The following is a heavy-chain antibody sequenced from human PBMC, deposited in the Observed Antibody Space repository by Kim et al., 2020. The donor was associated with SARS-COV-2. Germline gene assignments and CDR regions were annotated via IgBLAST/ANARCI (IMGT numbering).Heavy chain of an antibody. CDR2: IYYSGST. D-gene: IGHD3-10*01. J-gene: IGHJ4*02. CDR1: GGSISSYY. Sequence: SETLSLTCTVSGGSISSYYWSWIRQPPGKGLEWIWYIYYSGSTNYNPSPKSRVTITVDTSKNQCSLTLSYVTAADTAAYYCSRKKGWFGELFDYWGQGTLVTVSS. CDR3: SRKKGWFGELFDY. V-gene: IGHV4-59*08.